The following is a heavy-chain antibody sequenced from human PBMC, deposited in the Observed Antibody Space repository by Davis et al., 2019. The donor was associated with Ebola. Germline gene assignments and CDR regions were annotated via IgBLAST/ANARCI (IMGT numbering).Heavy chain of an antibody. J-gene: IGHJ4*02. Sequence: SETLSLTCTVSGGSISSSGYYWGWIRQPPGKGLEWIGNIYYSGSTYCNPSLKSRVTISVDTSKNQFSLKLRSVTAADTAVYYCARQRRDGYSDFDYWGLGTLVTVSS. V-gene: IGHV4-39*01. D-gene: IGHD5-24*01. CDR2: IYYSGST. CDR1: GGSISSSGYY. CDR3: ARQRRDGYSDFDY.